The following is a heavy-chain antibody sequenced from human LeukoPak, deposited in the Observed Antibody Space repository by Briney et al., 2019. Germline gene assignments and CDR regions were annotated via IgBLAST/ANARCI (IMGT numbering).Heavy chain of an antibody. Sequence: AGGSLRLSCAASGFTFSDYYMSWIRQAPGKGLEWVSYISSSSSYTNYADPVKGRFTISRDNAKNSLYLQMNSLRAEDTAVYYCAREIAAAGYWGQGTLVTVSS. CDR3: AREIAAAGY. D-gene: IGHD6-13*01. V-gene: IGHV3-11*05. CDR1: GFTFSDYY. CDR2: ISSSSSYT. J-gene: IGHJ4*02.